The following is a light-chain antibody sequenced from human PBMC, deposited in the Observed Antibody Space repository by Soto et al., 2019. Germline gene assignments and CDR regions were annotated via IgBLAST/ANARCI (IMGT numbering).Light chain of an antibody. J-gene: IGLJ1*01. V-gene: IGLV3-21*04. CDR2: YDS. Sequence: SYELTQPPSVSVAPGKTARITCGGNNIGSKSVHWYQQKPGQAPVLVIYYDSDRPSGIPERFSGSNSGNTATLTISRVEAGDEAVYYCQVWDSSSDHPGYVFGTGTKLTVL. CDR1: NIGSKS. CDR3: QVWDSSSDHPGYV.